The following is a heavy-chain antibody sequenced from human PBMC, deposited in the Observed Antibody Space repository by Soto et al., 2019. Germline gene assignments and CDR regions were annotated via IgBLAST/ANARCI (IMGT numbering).Heavy chain of an antibody. Sequence: GGSLRLSCATSGFSFNIFGMHWARQAPGKALEWVGLISKNGDNQYYGDSAKDRFIISRDNPKNSLYLQLHSLRPDDTAVYYCAKDAYNAAFDVWGQGTMVTVSS. CDR1: GFSFNIFG. J-gene: IGHJ3*01. D-gene: IGHD1-1*01. CDR2: ISKNGDNQ. V-gene: IGHV3-30*18. CDR3: AKDAYNAAFDV.